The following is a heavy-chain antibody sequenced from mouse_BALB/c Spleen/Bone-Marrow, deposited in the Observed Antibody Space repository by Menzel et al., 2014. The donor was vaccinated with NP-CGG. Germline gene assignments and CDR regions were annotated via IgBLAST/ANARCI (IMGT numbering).Heavy chain of an antibody. CDR2: INTNGGNT. Sequence: EVKLMESGGGLVQPGGSLKLSCAASGFTFSSYGMSWVRQTPDKRLELVATINTNGGNTYYPDSVKGRFTISRDNAKNTLYLQMSSLKSEDTAMYYCARGLDYRGQGTTLTVSS. CDR1: GFTFSSYG. V-gene: IGHV5-6-3*01. J-gene: IGHJ2*01. CDR3: ARGLDY.